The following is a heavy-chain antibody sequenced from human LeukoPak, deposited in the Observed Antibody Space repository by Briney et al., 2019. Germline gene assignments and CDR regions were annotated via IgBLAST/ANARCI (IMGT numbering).Heavy chain of an antibody. D-gene: IGHD1-14*01. Sequence: GGSLRLSCPASGFTFTNYGMSWVRQAPGKGLEWVAGLSGNGYGQFYADSVEGRFTISRDISNNIWYLQMNSLRAEDTAVYYCAKGCQCPSGLSSWFDPRGQGTLVAVSS. J-gene: IGHJ5*02. CDR2: LSGNGYGQ. CDR3: AKGCQCPSGLSSWFDP. CDR1: GFTFTNYG. V-gene: IGHV3-23*01.